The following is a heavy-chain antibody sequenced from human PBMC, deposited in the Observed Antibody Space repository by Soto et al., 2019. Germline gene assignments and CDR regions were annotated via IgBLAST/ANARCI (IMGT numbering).Heavy chain of an antibody. CDR1: GFTFDNYV. D-gene: IGHD6-6*01. CDR2: ISGNGARA. CDR3: AKRFDDSSTWSFGH. V-gene: IGHV3-23*01. J-gene: IGHJ4*02. Sequence: VQLLQSGGGLVQPGGSLRLSCAASGFTFDNYVMTWVRQAPGKGLEWVAGISGNGARAYYGDSVKGRFIVSRDNSKNTQYLQMNSLRVEDTALYCSAKRFDDSSTWSFGHWGLGNLVTVSS.